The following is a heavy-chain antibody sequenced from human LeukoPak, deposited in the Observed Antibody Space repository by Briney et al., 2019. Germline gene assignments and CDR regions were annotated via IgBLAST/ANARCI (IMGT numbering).Heavy chain of an antibody. CDR1: GFTFSSYG. J-gene: IGHJ4*02. CDR2: ISYDGSNK. Sequence: GRSLRLSCAASGFTFSSYGMHWVRQAPGKGLEWVAAISYDGSNKYYADSVKGRFTISRDNSKNTLYLQMNSLRAEDTAVYYCAKASLCSGGSCYIDYWGQGTLVTVSS. V-gene: IGHV3-30*18. D-gene: IGHD2-15*01. CDR3: AKASLCSGGSCYIDY.